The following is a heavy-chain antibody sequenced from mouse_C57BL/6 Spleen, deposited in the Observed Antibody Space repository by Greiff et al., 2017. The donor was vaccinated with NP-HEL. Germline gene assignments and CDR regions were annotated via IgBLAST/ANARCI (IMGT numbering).Heavy chain of an antibody. Sequence: VQLQESGAELVRPGTSVKVSCKASGYAFTNYLIEWVKQRPGQGLEWIGVINPGSGGTNYNEKFKGKATLTADKSSSTAYMQLSSLTSEDSAVYFCASLVEGYFDVWGTGTTVTVSS. V-gene: IGHV1-54*01. D-gene: IGHD2-10*02. J-gene: IGHJ1*03. CDR2: INPGSGGT. CDR1: GYAFTNYL. CDR3: ASLVEGYFDV.